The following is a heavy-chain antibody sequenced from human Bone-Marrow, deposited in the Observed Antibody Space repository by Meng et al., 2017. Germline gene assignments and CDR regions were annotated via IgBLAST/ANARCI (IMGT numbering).Heavy chain of an antibody. CDR1: GGSISNYF. J-gene: IGHJ6*02. D-gene: IGHD1-26*01. CDR3: ARHMNSGTYPMDV. Sequence: SETLSLTCTVSGGSISNYFWSWIRQPPGKGLEWIAYLAYSGSADYSPSLKSRVTISVDTSKNQFSLKLNSVTAADTAVYYCARHMNSGTYPMDVWGQGTTVTDS. V-gene: IGHV4-59*01. CDR2: LAYSGSA.